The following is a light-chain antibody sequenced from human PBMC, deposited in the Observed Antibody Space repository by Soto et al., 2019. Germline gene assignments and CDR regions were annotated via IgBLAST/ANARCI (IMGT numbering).Light chain of an antibody. CDR3: SSYTSSSTEV. Sequence: QSVLTQPASVSGSPGQSITISCTGTSSDVGGYNHVSWYRQHPGKAPKLMIYDVSNRPSGVSNRFSGSKSGNTASLTISGLQAEDEADYYCSSYTSSSTEVFGTGTKVTV. CDR1: SSDVGGYNH. CDR2: DVS. V-gene: IGLV2-14*01. J-gene: IGLJ1*01.